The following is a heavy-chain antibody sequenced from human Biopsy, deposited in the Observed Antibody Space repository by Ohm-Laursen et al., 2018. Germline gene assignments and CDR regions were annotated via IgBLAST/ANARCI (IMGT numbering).Heavy chain of an antibody. CDR1: GFSVGSYD. CDR2: ISETSSHI. Sequence: SLRLSCAASGFSVGSYDMNWVRQAPGKGLEWISYISETSSHIHDADSVRGRFTVARDIAKNSLYLQLNSLRVEDTAVYYCARDSSRRAREGGMDVWGQGTTVTVSS. V-gene: IGHV3-21*01. J-gene: IGHJ6*02. CDR3: ARDSSRRAREGGMDV. D-gene: IGHD6-6*01.